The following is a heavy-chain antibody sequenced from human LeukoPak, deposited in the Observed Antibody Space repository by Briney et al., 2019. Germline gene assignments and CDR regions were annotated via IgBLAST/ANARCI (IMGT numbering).Heavy chain of an antibody. D-gene: IGHD2-15*01. CDR1: GGSISSYY. J-gene: IGHJ4*02. Sequence: SETLSLTCTVSGGSISSYYWSWIRQPPGKGLEWIGYICYSGSTNYNPSLKSRVTISVDTSKNQFSLKLSSVTAADTAVYYCASQERYCSGGSCYSFDYWGQGTLVTVSS. V-gene: IGHV4-59*08. CDR2: ICYSGST. CDR3: ASQERYCSGGSCYSFDY.